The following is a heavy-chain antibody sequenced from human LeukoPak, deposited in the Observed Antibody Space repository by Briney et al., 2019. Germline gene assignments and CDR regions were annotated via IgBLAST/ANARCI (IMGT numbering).Heavy chain of an antibody. D-gene: IGHD4-17*01. V-gene: IGHV5-51*01. CDR1: GYSFTSYW. CDR3: VRFTDGGYYDAFDI. CDR2: IYPGDSDT. J-gene: IGHJ3*02. Sequence: GESLKISCQGSGYSFTSYWIGWVRQLPGKGLEWMGIIYPGDSDTRYSPSFQGQVTISADKSISTAYLQWSSLKASDTAMYYCVRFTDGGYYDAFDICGQGTMVTVCS.